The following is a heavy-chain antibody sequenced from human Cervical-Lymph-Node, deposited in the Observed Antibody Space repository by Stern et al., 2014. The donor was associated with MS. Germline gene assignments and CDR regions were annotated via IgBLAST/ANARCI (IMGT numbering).Heavy chain of an antibody. D-gene: IGHD3-22*01. V-gene: IGHV4-39*01. CDR1: GGSISSSSYY. Sequence: VQLLESGPGLVKPSETLSLICTVSGGSISSSSYYWAWIRQPPGKGLEWIGSIYYSGSTYYNPSLKSRVTISVDMSKNQFSLKLSSVAAADTAVYYCARFVKVVDDADYWGQGTLVTVSS. CDR3: ARFVKVVDDADY. CDR2: IYYSGST. J-gene: IGHJ4*02.